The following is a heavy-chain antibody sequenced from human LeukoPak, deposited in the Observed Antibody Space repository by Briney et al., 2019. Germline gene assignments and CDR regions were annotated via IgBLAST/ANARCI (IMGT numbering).Heavy chain of an antibody. CDR2: INAGNGNT. CDR3: TRGTSGRQWLFWELDAFDI. Sequence: EASVKVSCKASGYTFTSYAMHWVRQAPGQRLEWMGWINAGNGNTKYSQKFQGRVTITRDTSASTAYMELSSLRSEDTAVYYCTRGTSGRQWLFWELDAFDIWGQGTMVTVSS. J-gene: IGHJ3*02. V-gene: IGHV1-3*01. D-gene: IGHD6-19*01. CDR1: GYTFTSYA.